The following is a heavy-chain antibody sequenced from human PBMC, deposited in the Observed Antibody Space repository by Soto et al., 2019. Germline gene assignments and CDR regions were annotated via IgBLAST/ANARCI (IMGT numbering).Heavy chain of an antibody. Sequence: PGGSLRLSCAASGFTFSSYAMHWVRQAPGKGLEWVAVISYDGSNKYYADSVKGRFTISRDNSKNTLYLQMNSLRAEDTAVYYCAREAHDDYYGSGSYYVGWFDPWG. J-gene: IGHJ5*02. V-gene: IGHV3-30-3*01. CDR2: ISYDGSNK. D-gene: IGHD3-10*01. CDR3: AREAHDDYYGSGSYYVGWFDP. CDR1: GFTFSSYA.